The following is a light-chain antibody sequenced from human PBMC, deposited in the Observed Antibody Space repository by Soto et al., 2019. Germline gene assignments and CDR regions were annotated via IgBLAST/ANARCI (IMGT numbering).Light chain of an antibody. J-gene: IGKJ1*01. CDR1: QSVGGSS. V-gene: IGKV3-20*01. CDR3: QQYQNSPRT. CDR2: DTS. Sequence: IVLTQSPANLSVSPGERATVSCRASQSVGGSSLAWYQQRPGQAPRLLIYDTSKRATGIPDRFSGSGSGTDFTLTISRLEPEDFAVYYCQQYQNSPRTFGQGTKVDI.